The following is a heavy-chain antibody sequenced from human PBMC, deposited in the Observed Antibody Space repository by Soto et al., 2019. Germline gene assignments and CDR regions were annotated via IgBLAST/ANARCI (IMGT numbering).Heavy chain of an antibody. CDR3: AKSGRYSGFDFPFDY. CDR1: GFTVTSYG. D-gene: IGHD5-12*01. V-gene: IGHV3-23*01. Sequence: GGSLRLSCAASGFTVTSYGMSWVRQAPGKGLEWVSGISSSGGRTDYADSVQGRFSISRDSSKNTLYLQMNSLRVEDTAVYYCAKSGRYSGFDFPFDYWGQGTRSPSPQ. J-gene: IGHJ4*02. CDR2: ISSSGGRT.